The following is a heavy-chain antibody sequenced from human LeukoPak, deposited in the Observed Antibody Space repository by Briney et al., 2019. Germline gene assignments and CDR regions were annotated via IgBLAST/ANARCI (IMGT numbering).Heavy chain of an antibody. CDR1: GASITGHY. D-gene: IGHD2-2*03. CDR3: ARHGSTDYFDY. CDR2: IYYSGTT. Sequence: PSETLSLTCTVSGASITGHYWSWIRQPPGKGLEWIGYIYYSGTTNYNPSLKSRVTISVDTSKNQFSLNLSSVTAADTAVYYCARHGSTDYFDYWGQGTLVTVSS. J-gene: IGHJ4*02. V-gene: IGHV4-59*08.